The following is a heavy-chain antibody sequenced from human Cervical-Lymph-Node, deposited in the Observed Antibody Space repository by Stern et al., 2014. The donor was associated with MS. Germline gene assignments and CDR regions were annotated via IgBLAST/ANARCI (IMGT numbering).Heavy chain of an antibody. CDR2: ISYDGTKT. V-gene: IGHV3-30*04. D-gene: IGHD1/OR15-1a*01. Sequence: QVQLVESGGDVVQPGRSLRLSCAASRFTFSSFAMHWVRRAPGKGLEWLAFISYDGTKTYYADSVKGRFTISRDNSKNSLYLQMDSLKPEDTAIYYCAREEQYILLHYFDFWGQGTLVTVSS. CDR3: AREEQYILLHYFDF. J-gene: IGHJ4*02. CDR1: RFTFSSFA.